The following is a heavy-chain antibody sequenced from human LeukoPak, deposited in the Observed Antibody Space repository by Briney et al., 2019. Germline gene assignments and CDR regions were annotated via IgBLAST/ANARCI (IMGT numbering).Heavy chain of an antibody. CDR2: IYTSGST. CDR3: ARNGPAVHYYYYMDV. D-gene: IGHD2-2*01. V-gene: IGHV4-61*02. Sequence: RASQTLSLTCTVSGGSISSGSYYWSWIRQPAGKGLGWIGRIYTSGSTNYNPSLKSRVTISVDTSKNQFSLKLSSVTAADTAVYYRARNGPAVHYYYYMDVWGKGTTVTVSS. J-gene: IGHJ6*03. CDR1: GGSISSGSYY.